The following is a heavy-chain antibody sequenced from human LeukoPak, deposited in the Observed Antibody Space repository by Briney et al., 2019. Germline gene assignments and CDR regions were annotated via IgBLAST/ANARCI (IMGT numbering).Heavy chain of an antibody. Sequence: GGSLRLSCAASGFTFSSYGMHWVRQAPGKGLEWVAVIWYDGSNKYYADSVKGRFTISRDNSKNTLYLQMNSLRAEDTAEYYCARAAMSSGVGGAFDIWGQGTMVTVSS. CDR1: GFTFSSYG. CDR3: ARAAMSSGVGGAFDI. V-gene: IGHV3-33*01. J-gene: IGHJ3*02. D-gene: IGHD6-19*01. CDR2: IWYDGSNK.